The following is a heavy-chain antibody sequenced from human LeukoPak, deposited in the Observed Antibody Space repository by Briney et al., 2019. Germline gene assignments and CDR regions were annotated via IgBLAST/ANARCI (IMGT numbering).Heavy chain of an antibody. CDR2: IYYSGST. Sequence: EPSQTLSLTCTVSGGSLSSGGYYWSWIRQHPGKGLECIGYIYYSGSTYYKPSLESRVTISVDTSKNQFSLKLSSVTAADTAVYYCARGPQTDKYSSSWYGQTWGQGTLVTVSS. D-gene: IGHD6-13*01. V-gene: IGHV4-31*03. CDR3: ARGPQTDKYSSSWYGQT. CDR1: GGSLSSGGYY. J-gene: IGHJ4*02.